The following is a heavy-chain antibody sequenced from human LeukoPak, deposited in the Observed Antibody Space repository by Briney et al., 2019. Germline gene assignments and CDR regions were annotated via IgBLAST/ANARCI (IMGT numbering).Heavy chain of an antibody. CDR2: IKEDGRKK. J-gene: IGHJ3*02. Sequence: QTGGSLRLSCEVSGFTFNSYWMDWVRRAPGKGLEWVANIKEDGRKKYYVDSVKGRFSISRDNAKNSLYLQMNSLRVEDTAVYYCARDVSVQTAQDAWVDAFDIWGQGTTVTVSS. D-gene: IGHD2-21*02. CDR3: ARDVSVQTAQDAWVDAFDI. CDR1: GFTFNSYW. V-gene: IGHV3-7*03.